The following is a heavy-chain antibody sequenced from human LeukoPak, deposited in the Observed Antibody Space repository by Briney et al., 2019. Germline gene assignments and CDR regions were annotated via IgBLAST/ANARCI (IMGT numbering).Heavy chain of an antibody. CDR3: ARQGPAPFFDY. CDR1: GGSISTDTNY. J-gene: IGHJ4*02. CDR2: IFYSGIT. V-gene: IGHV4-39*01. Sequence: SETLSLTCTVSGGSISTDTNYWAWIRQPPGKGLEWIGSIFYSGITYYNRSLKSPVTISVDTSQNQFSLKLSSVTAADTVVYYCARQGPAPFFDYWGQGSLLTVSS.